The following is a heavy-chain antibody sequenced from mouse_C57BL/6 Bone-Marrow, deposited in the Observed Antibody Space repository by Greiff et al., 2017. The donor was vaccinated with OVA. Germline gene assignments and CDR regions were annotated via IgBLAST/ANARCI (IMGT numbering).Heavy chain of an antibody. Sequence: QVQLQQSGAELVRPGASVTLSCKASGYTFTDYEMHWVKQTPVHGLEWIGAIDPETGGTAYNQKFKGKAILTADKSSSTAYMELRSLTSEDSAVYYCTRGPTNYYSKDYWGQGTTLTVSS. V-gene: IGHV1-15*01. D-gene: IGHD2-5*01. CDR2: IDPETGGT. J-gene: IGHJ2*01. CDR3: TRGPTNYYSKDY. CDR1: GYTFTDYE.